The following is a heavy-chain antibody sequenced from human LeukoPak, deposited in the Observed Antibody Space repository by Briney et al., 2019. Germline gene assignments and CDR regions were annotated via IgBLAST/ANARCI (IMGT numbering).Heavy chain of an antibody. CDR3: ARVIGSYGDSAY. Sequence: GGSLRLSCAASGFTLTTFSMTWVAPAPGKGRGGSSYITSSSSSTYYADSVKGRFTISRDNAKNSLYLQMNSLRAEDTAVYYCARVIGSYGDSAYWGQGTLVTVSS. D-gene: IGHD4-17*01. CDR1: GFTLTTFS. CDR2: ITSSSSST. V-gene: IGHV3-48*04. J-gene: IGHJ4*02.